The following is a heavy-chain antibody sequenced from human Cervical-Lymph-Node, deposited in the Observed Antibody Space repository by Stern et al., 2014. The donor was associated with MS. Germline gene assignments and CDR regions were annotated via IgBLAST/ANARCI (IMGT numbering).Heavy chain of an antibody. D-gene: IGHD1-1*01. CDR1: GYTFTNNW. CDR3: RKPPPRRKWDDPNYGMDV. CDR2: IYPDDSDI. Sequence: EVQLVQSGAEVKKPGESLKISCKGSGYTFTNNWIAWVRQMPGKGLEWLGIIYPDDSDIRYSPSLQGQVTISDDKAIRTAYLQWSSRKAGDSAVYYWRKPPPRRKWDDPNYGMDVWGQGTTVTVSS. J-gene: IGHJ6*02. V-gene: IGHV5-51*03.